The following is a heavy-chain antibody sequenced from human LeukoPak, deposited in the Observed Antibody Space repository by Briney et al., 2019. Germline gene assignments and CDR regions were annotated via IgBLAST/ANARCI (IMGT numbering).Heavy chain of an antibody. CDR2: INSDGSST. Sequence: GGSLRLSCAASGFTFSSYWMHWVRQAPGKGLVWVSRINSDGSSTSYADSVKDRFTISRDNAKNTLYLQMNSLRAEDTAVYYCAIGMVATSPFDYWGQGTLVTVSS. V-gene: IGHV3-74*01. D-gene: IGHD5-12*01. CDR1: GFTFSSYW. J-gene: IGHJ4*02. CDR3: AIGMVATSPFDY.